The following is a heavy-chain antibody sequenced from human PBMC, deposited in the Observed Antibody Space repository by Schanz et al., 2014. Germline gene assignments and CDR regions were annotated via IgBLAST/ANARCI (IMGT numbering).Heavy chain of an antibody. D-gene: IGHD3-3*01. CDR2: INPSGGST. CDR3: VTEKRMESGTWAKAFDI. CDR1: GGTFSSST. J-gene: IGHJ3*02. Sequence: QVQLVQSGAEVKKPGSSVKVSCKASGGTFSSSTLTWVRQAPGQGLEWMGIINPSGGSTSYAQKFQGRVTMTRDTSTSTVYMELSSLRSEDTAVYYCVTEKRMESGTWAKAFDIWGQGTWVTVSS. V-gene: IGHV1-46*01.